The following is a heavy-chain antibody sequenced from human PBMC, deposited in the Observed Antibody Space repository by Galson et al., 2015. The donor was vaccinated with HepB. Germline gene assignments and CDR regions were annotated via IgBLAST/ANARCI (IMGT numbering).Heavy chain of an antibody. CDR3: ARDQGPGYFDY. J-gene: IGHJ4*02. CDR1: GYTFARCA. Sequence: SVKVSCKASGYTFARCALHWVRQAPGQRLEWMGWINAGDGNTKYSQKFQRRVTINRDTSASTAYMELSSLRSEDTALYFCARDQGPGYFDYWGQGTLVTVSS. CDR2: INAGDGNT. V-gene: IGHV1-3*01. D-gene: IGHD1-1*01.